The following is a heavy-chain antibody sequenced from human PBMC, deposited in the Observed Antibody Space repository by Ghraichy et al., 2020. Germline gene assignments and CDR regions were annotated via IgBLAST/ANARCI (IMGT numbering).Heavy chain of an antibody. Sequence: ETLSLTCTVSSYSISTFYWSWLRQPPGKGLEWIGYVSYSGSTNYNPSLRSRLTISIDTSKSQFSLKLKSMTAADTAVYYCARYSGVWYAVDYWGQGALVTVSS. CDR2: VSYSGST. D-gene: IGHD6-19*01. J-gene: IGHJ4*02. CDR1: SYSISTFY. CDR3: ARYSGVWYAVDY. V-gene: IGHV4-59*08.